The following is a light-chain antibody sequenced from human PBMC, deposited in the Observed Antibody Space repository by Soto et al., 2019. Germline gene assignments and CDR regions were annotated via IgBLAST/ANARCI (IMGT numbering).Light chain of an antibody. J-gene: IGKJ4*01. CDR1: QDISNY. V-gene: IGKV1-33*01. Sequence: DIQMTQSPSSLSASVGDRVTITCQASQDISNYLNWYQQQPGKAPELLIYDASNLETGVPSRFTGSGSGTHFTFTISSLQPEDIATYYCQQYDNPPLTFGGGTKVEIK. CDR3: QQYDNPPLT. CDR2: DAS.